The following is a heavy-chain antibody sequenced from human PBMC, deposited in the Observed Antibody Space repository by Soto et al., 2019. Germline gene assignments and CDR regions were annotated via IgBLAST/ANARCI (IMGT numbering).Heavy chain of an antibody. D-gene: IGHD2-21*01. V-gene: IGHV4-59*01. J-gene: IGHJ5*02. Sequence: WTWIRQPPGKGLEWIGYIYYSGHTKYNPSLESRVTMLLQTFKNQFSLQLNSVTVPDTAVYYCARGVVVDFDPWGQGTLVTVSS. CDR2: IYYSGHT. CDR3: ARGVVVDFDP.